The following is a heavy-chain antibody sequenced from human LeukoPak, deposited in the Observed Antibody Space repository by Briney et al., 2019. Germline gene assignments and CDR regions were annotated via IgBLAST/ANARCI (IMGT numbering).Heavy chain of an antibody. D-gene: IGHD3-22*01. Sequence: SETLSLTCTVSGGSISSYYWSWIRQPPGKGLEWIGEINHSGSTYYNPSLKSRVTISVDTSKNQFSLKLSSVTAADTAVYYCARSLYYDSSGWWGRATNDFDYWGQGTLVTVSS. V-gene: IGHV4-59*12. J-gene: IGHJ4*02. CDR1: GGSISSYY. CDR3: ARSLYYDSSGWWGRATNDFDY. CDR2: INHSGST.